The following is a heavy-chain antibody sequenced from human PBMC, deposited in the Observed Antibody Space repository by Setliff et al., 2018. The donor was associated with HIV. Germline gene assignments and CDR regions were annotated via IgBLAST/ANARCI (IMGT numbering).Heavy chain of an antibody. D-gene: IGHD2-15*01. CDR1: GFTFSNYG. V-gene: IGHV3-33*01. J-gene: IGHJ4*02. Sequence: GGSLRLSCAASGFTFSNYGMHWVRQAPGKGLEWVSVIWYDGSNKYYTDSVKGRFTISRDNAKNSLYLQMNSLRAEDTAVYYCARARGGNSEWSYWGQGTLVTVSS. CDR3: ARARGGNSEWSY. CDR2: IWYDGSNK.